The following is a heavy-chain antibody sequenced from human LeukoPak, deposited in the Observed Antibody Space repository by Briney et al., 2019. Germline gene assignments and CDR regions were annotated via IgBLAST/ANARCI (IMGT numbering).Heavy chain of an antibody. J-gene: IGHJ6*02. Sequence: PETLSLTCTVSGGSISSYYWSWIRQPPGKGLEWIGYIYYSGSTNYNPSLKSRVTISVDTSKNQFSLKLSSVTAADTAVYYCARGGYLGYCSSTSCYYGMDVWGQGTTVTVSS. CDR3: ARGGYLGYCSSTSCYYGMDV. CDR1: GGSISSYY. D-gene: IGHD2-2*01. CDR2: IYYSGST. V-gene: IGHV4-59*01.